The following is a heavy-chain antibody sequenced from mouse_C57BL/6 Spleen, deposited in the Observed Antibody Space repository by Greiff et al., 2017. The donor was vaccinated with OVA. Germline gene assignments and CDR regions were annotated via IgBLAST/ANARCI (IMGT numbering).Heavy chain of an antibody. J-gene: IGHJ3*01. CDR1: GFSLTSYG. Sequence: QVHVKQSGPGLVQPSQSLSITCTVSGFSLTSYGVHWVRQSPGKGLEWLGVIWRGGSTDYNAAFMSRLSITKDNSKSQVFFKMNSLQADDTAIYYCAKGNYDYDDGAWFAYWGQGTLVTVSA. CDR2: IWRGGST. D-gene: IGHD2-4*01. V-gene: IGHV2-5*01. CDR3: AKGNYDYDDGAWFAY.